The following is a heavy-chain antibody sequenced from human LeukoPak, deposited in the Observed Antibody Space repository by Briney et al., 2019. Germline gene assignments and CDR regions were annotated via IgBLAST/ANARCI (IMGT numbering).Heavy chain of an antibody. J-gene: IGHJ5*02. CDR3: ARLGYCSTTSCFALRSPFDP. CDR1: TFSSYW. D-gene: IGHD2-2*01. Sequence: TFSSYWMSWVRQPPGKGLEWIGSISYNESSYYNPSLKRRVTISVDTSKSHFSLKLNSVTAADTAVYYCARLGYCSTTSCFALRSPFDPWGQGILVTVSS. V-gene: IGHV4-39*02. CDR2: ISYNESS.